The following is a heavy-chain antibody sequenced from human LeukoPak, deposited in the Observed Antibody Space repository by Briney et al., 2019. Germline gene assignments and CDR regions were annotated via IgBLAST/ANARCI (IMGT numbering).Heavy chain of an antibody. CDR3: AKDHSEWEIQYYFDY. D-gene: IGHD1-26*01. Sequence: SLRLSCAASGFTFDDYAMHWVRQVPGKGLEWVSGISWNSGNIGYVDSVKGRFTISRDNSKNTLYLQMNSLRAEDTAVYYCAKDHSEWEIQYYFDYWGQGTLVTVSS. V-gene: IGHV3-9*01. J-gene: IGHJ4*02. CDR2: ISWNSGNI. CDR1: GFTFDDYA.